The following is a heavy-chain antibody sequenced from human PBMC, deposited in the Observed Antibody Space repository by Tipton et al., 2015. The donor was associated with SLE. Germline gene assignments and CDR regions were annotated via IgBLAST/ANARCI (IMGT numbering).Heavy chain of an antibody. CDR3: ARGGGRFMEWLDY. D-gene: IGHD3-3*01. Sequence: TLSLTCTVSGGSISGYYWSWIRQPPGKGLERIGYVYSSGSTNYNPSLRSRVTISLDTSKNQFSLKQTSVTAADTAVYYCARGGGRFMEWLDYWGQGTLVTVSS. J-gene: IGHJ4*02. V-gene: IGHV4-59*01. CDR2: VYSSGST. CDR1: GGSISGYY.